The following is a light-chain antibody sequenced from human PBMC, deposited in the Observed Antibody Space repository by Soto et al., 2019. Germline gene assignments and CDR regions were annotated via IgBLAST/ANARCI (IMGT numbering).Light chain of an antibody. J-gene: IGKJ3*01. CDR2: GAS. CDR1: QSINSRY. Sequence: EIVLTQSPGTLSLSPGERATLSCRASQSINSRYLAWYQQKPGQAPRLLIYGASSKATGIPDRFSGSGSGTDLTLTISRLEPEDFAVYYCQQFGSSPGFTFGPWTKVDIK. V-gene: IGKV3-20*01. CDR3: QQFGSSPGFT.